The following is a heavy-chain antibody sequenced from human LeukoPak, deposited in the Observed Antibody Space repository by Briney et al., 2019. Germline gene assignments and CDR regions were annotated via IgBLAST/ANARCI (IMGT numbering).Heavy chain of an antibody. V-gene: IGHV1-69*05. CDR2: IIPIFGTA. CDR1: GGTFSSYA. Sequence: SVKVSCKASGGTFSSYAISWVRQAPGQGLEWMGGIIPIFGTANYAQKFQGRVTITTDESTSTAYMELSSLRSEDTAVYYCASTSGPHYYDSSGYYGAFDIWGQGTTVTVSS. CDR3: ASTSGPHYYDSSGYYGAFDI. D-gene: IGHD3-22*01. J-gene: IGHJ3*02.